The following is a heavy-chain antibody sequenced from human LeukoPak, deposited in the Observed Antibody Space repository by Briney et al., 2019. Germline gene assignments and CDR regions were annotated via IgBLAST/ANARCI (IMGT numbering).Heavy chain of an antibody. D-gene: IGHD3-10*01. J-gene: IGHJ5*02. CDR1: GYSFTSYW. CDR2: IYPGDSDT. CDR3: ARRYYGSGSYYNWFDP. Sequence: PGESLKISCKGSGYSFTSYWIGWVRQMPGKGLEWMGIIYPGDSDTRYSPSFQGQVTISADKSISTAYLQWSSLKASDTAMYYCARRYYGSGSYYNWFDPWGQGTLVTVSS. V-gene: IGHV5-51*01.